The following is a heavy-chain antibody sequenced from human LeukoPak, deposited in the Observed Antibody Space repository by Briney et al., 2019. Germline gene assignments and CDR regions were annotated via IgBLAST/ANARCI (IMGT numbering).Heavy chain of an antibody. D-gene: IGHD5-18*01. J-gene: IGHJ4*02. Sequence: SETLSLTCTVSGGSISSEYWNWIRQSPTQGLEWIGYISYSGSTNYNPSLKSRVTISLDTSKNQFALKLRSVTAADTAVYYSSRSLHYSSTYRVYWGQETLVTVSS. CDR2: ISYSGST. V-gene: IGHV4-59*01. CDR3: SRSLHYSSTYRVY. CDR1: GGSISSEY.